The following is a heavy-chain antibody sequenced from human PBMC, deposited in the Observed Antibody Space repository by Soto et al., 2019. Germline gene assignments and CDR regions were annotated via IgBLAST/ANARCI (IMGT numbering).Heavy chain of an antibody. Sequence: EVQLEETGGGLIPPGGSLRLSCATSGFTVRYNYMTWVRQAPGKGLEWGSMIYSGGTTYYADSVKGRFTISRDKSKNTMYLQRNSLRAEDTAIYYCARASTGRQGEYWGQGTLVTVSS. J-gene: IGHJ4*02. CDR3: ARASTGRQGEY. D-gene: IGHD3-16*01. V-gene: IGHV3-53*02. CDR2: IYSGGTT. CDR1: GFTVRYNY.